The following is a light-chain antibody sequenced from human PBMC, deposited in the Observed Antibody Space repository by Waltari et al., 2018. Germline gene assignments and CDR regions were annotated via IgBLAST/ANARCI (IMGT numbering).Light chain of an antibody. CDR3: AAWDSSLNGFWA. V-gene: IGLV1-44*01. CDR1: SSNIGTNT. CDR2: VNN. J-gene: IGLJ3*02. Sequence: QSVLTQPPSASGTPGQRVTIPCSGSSSNIGTNTVNWYQQLPGTAPKLPIYVNNQRPSGCPDRFSGSKSGTSASLAISGLQSEDEADYYCAAWDSSLNGFWAFGGWTKLTVL.